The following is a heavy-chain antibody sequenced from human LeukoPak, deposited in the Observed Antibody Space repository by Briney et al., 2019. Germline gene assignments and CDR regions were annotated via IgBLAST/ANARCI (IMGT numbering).Heavy chain of an antibody. Sequence: PSETLSLTCTVSGGSISSYYWSWIRQPTGKGLEWIGYIYYSGSTNYNPSLKSRVTISVDTSKNQFSLKLSSVTAADTAVYYCARDEKGSSWYGIDYWGQGTLVTVSS. CDR3: ARDEKGSSWYGIDY. D-gene: IGHD6-13*01. CDR2: IYYSGST. CDR1: GGSISSYY. V-gene: IGHV4-59*01. J-gene: IGHJ4*02.